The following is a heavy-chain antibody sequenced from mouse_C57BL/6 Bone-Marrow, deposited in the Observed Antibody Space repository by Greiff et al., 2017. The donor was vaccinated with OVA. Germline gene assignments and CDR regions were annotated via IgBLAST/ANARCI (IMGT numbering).Heavy chain of an antibody. V-gene: IGHV1-56*01. CDR3: ARSTDAQATYMDY. CDR2: IFPGSGGT. J-gene: IGHJ4*01. Sequence: VKVVESGPELVRPGASVKISCKAPGYTFTRHWMQWVRQRPGQGLEWIGEIFPGSGGTYYNEKFKGKATLTVDTSSSTAYMQLSSLTSEDSAVYFCARSTDAQATYMDYWGQGTSVTVSS. CDR1: GYTFTRHW. D-gene: IGHD3-2*02.